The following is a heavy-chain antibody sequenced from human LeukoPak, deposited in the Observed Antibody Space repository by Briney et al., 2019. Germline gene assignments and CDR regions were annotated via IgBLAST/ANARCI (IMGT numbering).Heavy chain of an antibody. J-gene: IGHJ5*02. V-gene: IGHV3-11*01. CDR3: ARDRQFRLHDP. Sequence: PGGSLRLSCTASGFTFSDYYMSWIRQAPGKGLEWLSYISVGGNTVSYAESVKGRLTISRDNAKNSVFLQIDGLRVEDTAMYYCARDRQFRLHDPWGQGILVTVSS. D-gene: IGHD3-16*01. CDR2: ISVGGNTV. CDR1: GFTFSDYY.